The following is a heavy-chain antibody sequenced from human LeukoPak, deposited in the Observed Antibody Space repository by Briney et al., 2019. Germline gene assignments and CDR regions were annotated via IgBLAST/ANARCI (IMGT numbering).Heavy chain of an antibody. CDR2: ISLSGHT. CDR1: GGSISRTNW. CDR3: SRESGAFSPFGY. Sequence: SGTLSLTCDVSGGSISRTNWWSWVHPSPGQGLEWIGEISLSGHTNYNPSLQSRVTMSLDESKNQVSLDLASVTDADTAVYYCSRESGAFSPFGYWGQGTLVTVHS. D-gene: IGHD1-26*01. V-gene: IGHV4-4*02. J-gene: IGHJ4*02.